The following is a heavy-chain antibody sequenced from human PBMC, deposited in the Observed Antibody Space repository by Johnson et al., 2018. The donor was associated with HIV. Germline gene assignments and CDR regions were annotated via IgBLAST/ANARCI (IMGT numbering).Heavy chain of an antibody. D-gene: IGHD2-21*01. CDR1: GFTFSDYY. CDR3: ASAYCGGDGDWGTRDAFDS. V-gene: IGHV3-11*01. J-gene: IGHJ3*02. Sequence: QVQLVESGGGLVKPGGSLRLSCAASGFTFSDYYMSWIRQAPGKGLEWVSYITGSGSSIYYADSVKGRFTISRDNAKNSLYLQMNSLRAADTAFYYCASAYCGGDGDWGTRDAFDSWGQGTMVTVAS. CDR2: ITGSGSSI.